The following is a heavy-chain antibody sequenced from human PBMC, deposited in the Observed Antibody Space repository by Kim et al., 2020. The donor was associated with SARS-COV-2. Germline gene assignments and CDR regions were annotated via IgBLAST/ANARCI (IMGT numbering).Heavy chain of an antibody. J-gene: IGHJ4*02. CDR2: ITWNSGSI. D-gene: IGHD3-22*01. CDR3: AKDIRDYDSSGYLFDY. CDR1: GFTFDDYA. V-gene: IGHV3-9*01. Sequence: GGSLRLSCAASGFTFDDYAMHWVRQAPGKGLEWVSGITWNSGSIGYADSVKGRFTISRDNAKNSLYLQMNSLRAEDTALYYCAKDIRDYDSSGYLFDYWGQGTLVTVSS.